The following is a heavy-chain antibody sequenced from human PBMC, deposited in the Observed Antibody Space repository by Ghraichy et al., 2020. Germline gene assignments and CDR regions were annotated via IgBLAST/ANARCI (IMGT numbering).Heavy chain of an antibody. V-gene: IGHV1-69*13. J-gene: IGHJ3*02. Sequence: SVKVSCKASGGTFSSYAISWVRQAPGQGLEWMGGIIPIFGTANYAQKFQGRVTITADESTSTAYMELSSLRSEDTAVYYCAEHRISPPITGTTKVMDAFDIWGQGTMVTVSS. CDR3: AEHRISPPITGTTKVMDAFDI. CDR1: GGTFSSYA. D-gene: IGHD1-7*01. CDR2: IIPIFGTA.